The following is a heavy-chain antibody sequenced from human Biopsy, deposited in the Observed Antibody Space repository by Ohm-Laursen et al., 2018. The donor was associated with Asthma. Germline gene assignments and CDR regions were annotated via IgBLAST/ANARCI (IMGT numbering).Heavy chain of an antibody. CDR3: AREVSTVDYGYYYFAMDV. V-gene: IGHV1-69*13. CDR1: GDILSSFG. Sequence: SVKVSCKTHGDILSSFGIKWVRKAPGQGLEWMGGVIPIYGTTHTAQKFQGRVTFTADGSTSSAYMELSSLTSEDSAVYYCAREVSTVDYGYYYFAMDVWGQGTTVTVSS. CDR2: VIPIYGTT. D-gene: IGHD4-17*01. J-gene: IGHJ6*02.